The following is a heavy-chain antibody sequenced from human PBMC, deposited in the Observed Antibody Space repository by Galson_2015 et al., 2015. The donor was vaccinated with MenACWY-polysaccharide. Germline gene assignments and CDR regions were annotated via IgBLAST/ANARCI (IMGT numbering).Heavy chain of an antibody. Sequence: SLRLSCAASGFTFSSSWMHWVRHAPGKGLVWVSRILSDGSSTSYADSVRGRFTISRDDFKSTLYLQLNSLRPEDTGVYYCARSYCDRTTCYGMDVWGQGTLVTVTS. D-gene: IGHD2-21*01. J-gene: IGHJ6*02. CDR1: GFTFSSSW. CDR2: ILSDGSST. V-gene: IGHV3-74*01. CDR3: ARSYCDRTTCYGMDV.